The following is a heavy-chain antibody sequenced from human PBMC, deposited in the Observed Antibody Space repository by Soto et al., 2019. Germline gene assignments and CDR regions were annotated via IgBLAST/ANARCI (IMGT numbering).Heavy chain of an antibody. Sequence: PGGSPRLSCAASGFTFSRYEMNWVRQAPGKGLEWVSYIDRSGSTIYYADSVKGRFTISRDNAKNSLYLQMNSLRAGDTAVYFCARVVHYYDSSGPDYWGQGTLVTVSS. CDR1: GFTFSRYE. CDR2: IDRSGSTI. V-gene: IGHV3-48*03. D-gene: IGHD3-22*01. J-gene: IGHJ4*02. CDR3: ARVVHYYDSSGPDY.